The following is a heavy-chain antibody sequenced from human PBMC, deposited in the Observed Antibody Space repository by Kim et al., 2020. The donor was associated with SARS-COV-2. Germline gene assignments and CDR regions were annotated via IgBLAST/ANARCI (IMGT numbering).Heavy chain of an antibody. CDR3: ARESGSYYDSSGDRRAKSFDI. V-gene: IGHV1-69*13. D-gene: IGHD3-22*01. CDR2: IIPIFGTA. Sequence: SVKVSCKASGGTFSSYAISWVRQAPGQGLEWMGGIIPIFGTANYAQKFQGRVTITADESTSTAYMELSSLRSEDTAVYYCARESGSYYDSSGDRRAKSFDIWGQGTMVTVSS. CDR1: GGTFSSYA. J-gene: IGHJ3*02.